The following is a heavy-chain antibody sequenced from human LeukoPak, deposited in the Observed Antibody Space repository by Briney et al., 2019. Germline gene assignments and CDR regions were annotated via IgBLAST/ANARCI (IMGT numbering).Heavy chain of an antibody. D-gene: IGHD6-13*01. CDR3: ARDKGYSSSWYDYGMDV. CDR2: INPNSGGT. V-gene: IGHV1-2*02. CDR1: GYTFTGYY. Sequence: ASVKVSCKASGYTFTGYYMHWVRQAPGQGLEWMGWINPNSGGTNYAQKFQGRVTMTRDTSISTAYMELSRLGSDDTAVYYCARDKGYSSSWYDYGMDVWGQGTTVTVSS. J-gene: IGHJ6*02.